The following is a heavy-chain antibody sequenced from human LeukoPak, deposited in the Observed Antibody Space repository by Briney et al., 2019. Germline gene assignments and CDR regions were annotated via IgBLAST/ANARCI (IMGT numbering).Heavy chain of an antibody. CDR2: ITISSNFI. CDR1: GFSLSSYS. CDR3: AIRKQQVVPPRAYPYYYGMDV. V-gene: IGHV3-21*01. J-gene: IGHJ6*02. D-gene: IGHD6-13*01. Sequence: GGSLRLSCAASGFSLSSYSMNWVRQAPGKGLEWVSSITISSNFIYYADSVKGRFTISRDNAKSSLFLQMNSLRAEDTAVYFCAIRKQQVVPPRAYPYYYGMDVWGQGTTVTVSS.